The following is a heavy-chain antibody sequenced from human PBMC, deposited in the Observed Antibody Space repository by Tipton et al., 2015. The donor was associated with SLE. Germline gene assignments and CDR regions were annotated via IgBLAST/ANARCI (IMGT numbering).Heavy chain of an antibody. CDR3: ARGKPWFDP. J-gene: IGHJ5*02. Sequence: TLSLTCTVSGDSISNSTYYWGWIRQPPGKGLEWIGSIYYSGSTYYNPSLKSRVTISVDTSKNQFSLKLSSVTAADTAVYYCARGKPWFDPWGQGTLVTVSS. V-gene: IGHV4-39*07. CDR2: IYYSGST. CDR1: GDSISNSTYY.